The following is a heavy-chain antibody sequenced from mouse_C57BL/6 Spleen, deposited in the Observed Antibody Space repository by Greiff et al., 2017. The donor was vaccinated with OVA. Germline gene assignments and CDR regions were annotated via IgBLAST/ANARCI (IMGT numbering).Heavy chain of an antibody. J-gene: IGHJ1*03. V-gene: IGHV3-6*01. Sequence: EVKLQESGPGLVKPSQSLSLTCSVTGYSITSGYYWNWIRQFPGNKLEWMGYISYGGSNNYNPSLQTRISITRNTSKNQLFLKLNSVTTEDTATYYCARYSYSNYGYFDVWGTGTTVTVSS. CDR3: ARYSYSNYGYFDV. CDR1: GYSITSGYY. D-gene: IGHD3-3*01. CDR2: ISYGGSN.